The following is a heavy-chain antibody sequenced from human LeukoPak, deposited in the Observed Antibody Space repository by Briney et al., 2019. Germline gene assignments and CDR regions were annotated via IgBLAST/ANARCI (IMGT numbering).Heavy chain of an antibody. Sequence: GASVKVSCKASGYTFTSYGISWVRQAPGQGLEWMGWISAYNGNTNYAQKLQGRVTMTTDTSTSTAYMELRSLGSDDTAVYYCAREQSWYYDFWSGSIQYYYGMDVWGQGTTVTVSS. D-gene: IGHD3-3*01. J-gene: IGHJ6*02. CDR2: ISAYNGNT. CDR1: GYTFTSYG. CDR3: AREQSWYYDFWSGSIQYYYGMDV. V-gene: IGHV1-18*01.